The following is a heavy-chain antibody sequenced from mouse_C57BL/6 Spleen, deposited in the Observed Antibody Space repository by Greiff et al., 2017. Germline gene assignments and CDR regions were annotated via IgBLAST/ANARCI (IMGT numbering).Heavy chain of an antibody. Sequence: VQLQQPGAELVMPGASVKLSCKASGYTFTSYWMHWVKQRPGQGLEWIGEIAPSDSYTTYNQKFKGKSTLTVDKSSSTASMQLSSLKSEYSAVYYGAIGATPPYYAMDYWGQGTSVTVSS. CDR1: GYTFTSYW. V-gene: IGHV1-69*01. CDR2: IAPSDSYT. J-gene: IGHJ4*01. CDR3: AIGATPPYYAMDY.